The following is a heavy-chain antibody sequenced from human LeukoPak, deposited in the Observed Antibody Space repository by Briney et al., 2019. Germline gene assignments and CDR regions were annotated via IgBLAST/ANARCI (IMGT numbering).Heavy chain of an antibody. D-gene: IGHD3-10*01. CDR3: ARGGSGISNAFDI. V-gene: IGHV4-59*01. J-gene: IGHJ3*02. CDR2: LYYSGSS. CDR1: GGSISSYY. Sequence: SETLSLTCSVSGGSISSYYWSWIRQPPGKGLEWIGYLYYSGSSNSNPSLKSRVTMSVDTSKNQFSLKLRSVTAADTSVYYCARGGSGISNAFDIWGQGTMVTVSS.